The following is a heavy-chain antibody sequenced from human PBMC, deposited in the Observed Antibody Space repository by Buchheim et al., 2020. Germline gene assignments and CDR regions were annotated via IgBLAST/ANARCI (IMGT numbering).Heavy chain of an antibody. CDR2: IRSSTDGGTT. CDR1: EFTFTNAW. Sequence: EVQLVESGGDLVKPGESLRLSCAASEFTFTNAWMSWIRQAPGKGLEWVGRIRSSTDGGTTDYAVPMKGRFTISRDDSENTLYLQMNSLKTEDTAVYYCTTLMKSARLSSDYWGQGTL. J-gene: IGHJ4*02. V-gene: IGHV3-15*01. CDR3: TTLMKSARLSSDY. D-gene: IGHD6-6*01.